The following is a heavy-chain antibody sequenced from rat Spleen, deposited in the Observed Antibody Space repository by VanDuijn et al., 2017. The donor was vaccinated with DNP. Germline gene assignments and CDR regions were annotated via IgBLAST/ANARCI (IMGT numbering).Heavy chain of an antibody. J-gene: IGHJ2*01. CDR1: GFNFNGYW. D-gene: IGHD1-1*01. CDR3: VRANSGDPFDY. CDR2: INEGGITM. V-gene: IGHV4-2*01. Sequence: EVKLVESGGGLVQPGKSLKLSCAASGFNFNGYWMAWVRQAPGKGLEWIGEINEGGITMNYAPSLKDKFTISRDNAQNTLYLQMNKLGSEDTAIYYCVRANSGDPFDYWGQGVMVTVSS.